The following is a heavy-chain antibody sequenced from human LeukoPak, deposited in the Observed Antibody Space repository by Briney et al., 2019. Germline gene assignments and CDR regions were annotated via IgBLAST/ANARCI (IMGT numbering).Heavy chain of an antibody. D-gene: IGHD3-10*01. CDR1: GLTVSSNY. CDR2: IYSGGST. V-gene: IGHV3-66*01. J-gene: IGHJ3*02. CDR3: ARDVTTMVREGDAFDI. Sequence: GGSLRLSCAASGLTVSSNYMSWVRQAPGKGLEWVSVIYSGGSTYYADPVKGRFTISRDNSKNTLYLQMNSLRAEDTAVYYCARDVTTMVREGDAFDIWGQGTMVTVSS.